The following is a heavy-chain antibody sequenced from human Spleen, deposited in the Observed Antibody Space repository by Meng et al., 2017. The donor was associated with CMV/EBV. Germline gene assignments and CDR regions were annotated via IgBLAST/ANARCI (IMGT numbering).Heavy chain of an antibody. Sequence: LDGADSGFTCITYDMNWVRQAPGKGLEWVSSISSSSSYKHYADSVKGRFTISRDNAENSLYLQMNSLRAEDTAVYYCARGNSHDRGGFWGQGTLVTVSS. CDR1: GFTCITYD. D-gene: IGHD3-16*01. V-gene: IGHV3-21*01. CDR3: ARGNSHDRGGF. CDR2: ISSSSSYK. J-gene: IGHJ4*02.